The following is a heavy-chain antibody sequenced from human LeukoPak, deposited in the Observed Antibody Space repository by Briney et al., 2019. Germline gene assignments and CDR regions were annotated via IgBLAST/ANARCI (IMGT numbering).Heavy chain of an antibody. CDR1: GYTLTEIA. CDR3: AIIASAGTCDY. CDR2: FDPQDRET. V-gene: IGHV1-24*01. Sequence: ASVKVSCKVSGYTLTEIAMHWVRQAPGEGLEWMGGFDPQDRETVYAQKFQGRVTMTEDTSTDTAFMELSGLRSEDTALYYCAIIASAGTCDYWGQGALVTVSS. J-gene: IGHJ4*02. D-gene: IGHD6-13*01.